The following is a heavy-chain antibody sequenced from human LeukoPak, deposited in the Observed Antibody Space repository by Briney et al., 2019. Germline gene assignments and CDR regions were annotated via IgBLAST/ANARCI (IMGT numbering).Heavy chain of an antibody. J-gene: IGHJ4*02. CDR1: GGSISSGSYY. V-gene: IGHV4-61*01. CDR3: ATYGDYSDYYFDY. Sequence: SETLSLTCTVSGGSISSGSYYWSWIRQPPGKGLEWIGYIYYSGSTNYNPSLKSRVTISVDTSKNQFSLKLSSVTAADTAVYYCATYGDYSDYYFDYWGQGTLVTVSS. D-gene: IGHD4-17*01. CDR2: IYYSGST.